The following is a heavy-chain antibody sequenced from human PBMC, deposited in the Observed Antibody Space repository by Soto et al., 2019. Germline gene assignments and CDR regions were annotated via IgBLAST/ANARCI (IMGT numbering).Heavy chain of an antibody. CDR1: GYTLTELS. CDR3: ATEDLNRHVSFFSPVHYYYVIYV. D-gene: IGHD2-8*01. CDR2: FDPEDGET. V-gene: IGHV1-24*01. Sequence: ASVKVSCKVSGYTLTELSMHWVRQAPGKGLEWMGGFDPEDGETIYAQKFQGRVTMTEDTSTDTAYMELSSLRSEDTALYYCATEDLNRHVSFFSPVHYYYVIYVCAQRTTVTVSS. J-gene: IGHJ6*02.